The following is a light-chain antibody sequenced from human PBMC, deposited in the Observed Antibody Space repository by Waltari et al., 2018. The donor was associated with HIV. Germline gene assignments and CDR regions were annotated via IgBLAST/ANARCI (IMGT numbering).Light chain of an antibody. Sequence: DIVMTQSPDSLAVSLGERATINCKSSQSVLYSSNNKNYLAWYQQKPGQPPKLVIYWASARESGVPDRFSASGSGTDFTLTISSLQAEDVAVYYCQQHYTTPLTFGGGTKVEI. CDR1: QSVLYSSNNKNY. CDR3: QQHYTTPLT. CDR2: WAS. V-gene: IGKV4-1*01. J-gene: IGKJ4*01.